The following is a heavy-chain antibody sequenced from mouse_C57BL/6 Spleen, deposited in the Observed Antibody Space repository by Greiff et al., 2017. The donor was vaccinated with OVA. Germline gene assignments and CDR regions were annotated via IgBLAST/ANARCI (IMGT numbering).Heavy chain of an antibody. J-gene: IGHJ3*01. CDR2: INPSSGYT. Sequence: VNLVESGAELAKPGASVKLSCKASGYTFTSYWMHWVKQRPGQGLEWIGYINPSSGYTKYNQKFKDKATLAADKSSSTAYMQLSSLTYEDSAVYYCARSYDYDAAWFAYWGQGTLVTVSA. V-gene: IGHV1-7*01. CDR1: GYTFTSYW. D-gene: IGHD2-4*01. CDR3: ARSYDYDAAWFAY.